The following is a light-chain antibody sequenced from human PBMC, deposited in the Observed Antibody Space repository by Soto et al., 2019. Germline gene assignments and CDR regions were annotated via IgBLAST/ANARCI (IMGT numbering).Light chain of an antibody. CDR2: KAS. CDR3: QQYSSYSYT. V-gene: IGKV1-5*03. Sequence: DIQLTQSPATLSASLGDRVTITCRASQRVVNWLAWYQQKQGKAPKLLIYKASSLQSGVPSRFSGSGYGTEFNLTISSLQTDDFATYYCQQYSSYSYTFGQGTKVDIK. CDR1: QRVVNW. J-gene: IGKJ2*01.